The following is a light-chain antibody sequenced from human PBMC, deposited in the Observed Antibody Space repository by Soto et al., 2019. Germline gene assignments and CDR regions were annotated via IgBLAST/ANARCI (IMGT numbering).Light chain of an antibody. Sequence: QSVLTQPRSVSGAPGQRVTISCTGSTSNIGASYGVHWYQHLPGTAPTLLVYGYRIRPSGVPDRFSGSKSGTSASLAITGLPREDVADDYCQSYDSSLTCVVFGGGTKLTVL. CDR1: TSNIGASYG. CDR2: GYR. CDR3: QSYDSSLTCVV. J-gene: IGLJ2*01. V-gene: IGLV1-40*01.